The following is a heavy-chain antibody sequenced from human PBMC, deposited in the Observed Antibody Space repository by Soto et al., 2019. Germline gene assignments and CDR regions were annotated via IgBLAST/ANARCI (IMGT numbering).Heavy chain of an antibody. CDR1: GGTFSSYT. D-gene: IGHD3-22*01. CDR3: ARDDDSSGYYYPYYYGMDV. J-gene: IGHJ6*02. CDR2: IIPILGIA. Sequence: QVQLVQSGAEVKKPGSSVKVSCKASGGTFSSYTISWVRQAPGQGLEWMGRIIPILGIANYAQKFQGRVTITADKSTSTAYRELRSLRSEDTAVYYCARDDDSSGYYYPYYYGMDVWGRGTTVTVSS. V-gene: IGHV1-69*08.